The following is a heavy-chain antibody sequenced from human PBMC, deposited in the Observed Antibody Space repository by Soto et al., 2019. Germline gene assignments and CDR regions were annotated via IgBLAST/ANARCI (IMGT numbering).Heavy chain of an antibody. CDR3: ARDPVPGTPRDAYYYGMDV. V-gene: IGHV3-30-3*01. J-gene: IGHJ6*02. D-gene: IGHD6-19*01. CDR2: ISYDGSNK. Sequence: QVQLVESGGGVVQPGRSLRLSCAASGFTFSSYAMHWVRQAPGKGLEWVAVISYDGSNKYYADSVKGRFTISRDNSKNTMYLQMNSLRAEDTAVYYCARDPVPGTPRDAYYYGMDVWCQGTTGTVSS. CDR1: GFTFSSYA.